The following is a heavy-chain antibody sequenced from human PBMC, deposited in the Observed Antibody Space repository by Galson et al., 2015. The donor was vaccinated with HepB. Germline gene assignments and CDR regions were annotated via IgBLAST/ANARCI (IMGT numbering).Heavy chain of an antibody. Sequence: SETLSLTCTVSGGSINTYYWSWIRQPPGKGLEWIGFIHYSGSTNYAPSLKGRVTMSVDTSKNQFSLKVNSVTAADAAAYFCARRGRELNMDVWGKGTMVTVAS. CDR1: GGSINTYY. D-gene: IGHD3-10*01. CDR3: ARRGRELNMDV. J-gene: IGHJ6*04. CDR2: IHYSGST. V-gene: IGHV4-59*08.